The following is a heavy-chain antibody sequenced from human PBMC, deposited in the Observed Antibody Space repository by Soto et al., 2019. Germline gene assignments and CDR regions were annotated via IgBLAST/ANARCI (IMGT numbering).Heavy chain of an antibody. CDR1: GGTFSSYA. CDR3: ARLSANGAPGGWFDP. CDR2: IIPIFGTA. J-gene: IGHJ5*02. D-gene: IGHD2-8*01. V-gene: IGHV1-69*13. Sequence: SVKVSCKASGGTFSSYAISWVRQAPGQGLEWMGGIIPIFGTANYAQKFQGRVTITADESTSTAYMELSSLRSEDTAVYCCARLSANGAPGGWFDPWGQGTLVTVSS.